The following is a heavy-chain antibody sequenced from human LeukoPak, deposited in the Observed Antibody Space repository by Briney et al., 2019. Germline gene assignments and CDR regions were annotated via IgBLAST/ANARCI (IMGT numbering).Heavy chain of an antibody. J-gene: IGHJ6*02. Sequence: GGSLRLSCAASGFTFSSYAMHWVRQAPGKGPXXXXXXXYDGRNKYYADSVKGRFTISRDDSKNTLYVQMNSLRAEDTAVCYCARGPRTGTAFYYYGMDVWGQGTTVTVSS. D-gene: IGHD1-7*01. CDR1: GFTFSSYA. V-gene: IGHV3-30*04. CDR2: XXYDGRNK. CDR3: ARGPRTGTAFYYYGMDV.